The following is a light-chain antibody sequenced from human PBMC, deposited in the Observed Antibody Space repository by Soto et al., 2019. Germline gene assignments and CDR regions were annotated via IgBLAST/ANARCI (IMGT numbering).Light chain of an antibody. CDR1: QSVSSSY. J-gene: IGKJ1*01. CDR3: QQYSSLWT. Sequence: EIVLTQSPGTLSLSPGERATLSCRASQSVSSSYLAWYQQKPGQAPRLIINDAFNRATGIPARFSGSGSGTDFTLSISRLEPEDFAVYYCQQYSSLWTFGQGTKVDIK. CDR2: DAF. V-gene: IGKV3-20*01.